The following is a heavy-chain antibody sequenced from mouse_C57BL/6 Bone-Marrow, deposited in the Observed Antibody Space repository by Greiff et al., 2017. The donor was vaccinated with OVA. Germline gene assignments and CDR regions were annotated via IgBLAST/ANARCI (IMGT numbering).Heavy chain of an antibody. CDR2: ISDGGSYT. V-gene: IGHV5-4*01. CDR1: GFTFSSYA. CDR3: ARDPCDYPYFDY. D-gene: IGHD2-4*01. J-gene: IGHJ2*01. Sequence: DVHLVESGGGLVKPGGSLKLSCAASGFTFSSYAMSWVRQTPEKRLEWVATISDGGSYTYYPDNVKGRFTISRDNAKNNLYLQMSHLKSEDTAMYYCARDPCDYPYFDYWGQGTTLTVSS.